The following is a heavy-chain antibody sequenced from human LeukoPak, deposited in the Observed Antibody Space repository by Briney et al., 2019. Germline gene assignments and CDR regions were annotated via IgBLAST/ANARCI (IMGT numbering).Heavy chain of an antibody. D-gene: IGHD3-10*01. CDR3: AKVRSGSYYIWFDP. V-gene: IGHV3-48*01. Sequence: PGGSLRLSCAASGFTFSSYSMNWVRQAPGKGLEWVSYISSSSSTIYYADSVKGRFTISRDNSKNTLYLQMNSLRAEDTAVYYCAKVRSGSYYIWFDPWGQGTLVTVSS. J-gene: IGHJ5*02. CDR2: ISSSSSTI. CDR1: GFTFSSYS.